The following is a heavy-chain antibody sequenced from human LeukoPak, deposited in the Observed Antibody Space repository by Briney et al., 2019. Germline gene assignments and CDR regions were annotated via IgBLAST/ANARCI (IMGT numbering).Heavy chain of an antibody. CDR3: ARDHYYDSSGYYYALYYFDY. Sequence: ASVKVSCKASGYTFTSYGISWVRQAPGQGLEWMGWISAYNGNTNYAQKLQGRVTMTTDTSTSTAYMELRSLRSDDTAVYSCARDHYYDSSGYYYALYYFDYWGQGTLVTVSS. CDR1: GYTFTSYG. J-gene: IGHJ4*02. V-gene: IGHV1-18*01. CDR2: ISAYNGNT. D-gene: IGHD3-22*01.